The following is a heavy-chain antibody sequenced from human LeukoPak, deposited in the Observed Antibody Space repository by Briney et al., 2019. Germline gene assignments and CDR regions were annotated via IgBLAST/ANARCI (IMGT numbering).Heavy chain of an antibody. V-gene: IGHV4-39*01. J-gene: IGHJ4*02. Sequence: PSETLSLTCTVSGGSISSSSYYWGWIRQPPGKGLEWIGSIYYSGSTYYNPSLKSRVTISVDTSKNQFSLKLSSVTAADTAVYYCATINCSGGSCYSFLDYWGQGTLVTVSS. D-gene: IGHD2-15*01. CDR3: ATINCSGGSCYSFLDY. CDR1: GGSISSSSYY. CDR2: IYYSGST.